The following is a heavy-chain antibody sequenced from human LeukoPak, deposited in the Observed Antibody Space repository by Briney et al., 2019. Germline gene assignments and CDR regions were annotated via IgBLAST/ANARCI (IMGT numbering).Heavy chain of an antibody. V-gene: IGHV3-23*01. CDR2: ISGSAATI. D-gene: IGHD6-19*01. Sequence: GGSLRLSCAASGFTFSNYGMTWVRQAPGKGLEWVSSISGSAATISYADSVKGRFTISRDNSKNTLSLQMNSLRVDDTAVYYCARDAVTGYSSGWYKPFPFDYWGQGSLVTVSS. CDR1: GFTFSNYG. J-gene: IGHJ4*02. CDR3: ARDAVTGYSSGWYKPFPFDY.